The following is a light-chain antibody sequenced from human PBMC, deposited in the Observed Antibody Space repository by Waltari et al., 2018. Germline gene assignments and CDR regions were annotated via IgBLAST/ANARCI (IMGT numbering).Light chain of an antibody. J-gene: IGKJ2*01. CDR1: QSVVFSSNNKNY. Sequence: DIVLTQSPDSLAVSLGERATINCKSSQSVVFSSNNKNYLAWYQQKPGQPPKLLITWASTRESGVPDRFSGSGSETDFTLTISSLQAEDVAVYYCQQCYTIPYTFGQGTKLEIK. CDR2: WAS. CDR3: QQCYTIPYT. V-gene: IGKV4-1*01.